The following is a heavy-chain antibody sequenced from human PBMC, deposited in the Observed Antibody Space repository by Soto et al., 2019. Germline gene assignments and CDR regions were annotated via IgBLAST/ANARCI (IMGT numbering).Heavy chain of an antibody. CDR3: LSQRTTEPAQPYFHY. J-gene: IGHJ4*02. Sequence: PPETRSHTCTVSGGSVTHSSYFLCCIRQSPGKGLEWIGSVYYRGRSYSKSSVKSRVTISVDTSKNRFSLSLNSVTASDTAVYFCLSQRTTEPAQPYFHYWRPGDLVT. CDR2: VYYRGRS. CDR1: GGSVTHSSYF. V-gene: IGHV4-39*01. D-gene: IGHD2-2*01.